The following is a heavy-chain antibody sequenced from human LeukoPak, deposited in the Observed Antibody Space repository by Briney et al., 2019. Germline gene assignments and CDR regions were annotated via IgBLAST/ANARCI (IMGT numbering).Heavy chain of an antibody. D-gene: IGHD3-10*01. V-gene: IGHV3-23*01. Sequence: GGSLRLACAASGFTFSTYAMTWVRQAPGKGLEWVSTINSGGSTYYADSVKGRFTISRDNSKNTMYLQMNSLRAEDTAVYYCAKDSAAPISITMVRGRWYFDYWGQGTLVTVSS. CDR1: GFTFSTYA. CDR2: INSGGST. J-gene: IGHJ4*02. CDR3: AKDSAAPISITMVRGRWYFDY.